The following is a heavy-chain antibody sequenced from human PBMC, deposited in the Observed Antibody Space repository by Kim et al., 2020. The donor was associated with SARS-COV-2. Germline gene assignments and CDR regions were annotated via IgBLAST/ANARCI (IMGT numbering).Heavy chain of an antibody. J-gene: IGHJ4*02. D-gene: IGHD2-15*01. Sequence: SLKSRVTISVATSKNQFFLKLSSVTAADTAVYYCARRGCSGGSCRYYFDYWGQGTLVTVSS. V-gene: IGHV4-4*08. CDR3: ARRGCSGGSCRYYFDY.